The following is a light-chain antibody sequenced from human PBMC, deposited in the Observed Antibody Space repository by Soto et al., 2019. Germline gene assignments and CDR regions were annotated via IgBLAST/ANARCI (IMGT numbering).Light chain of an antibody. J-gene: IGKJ1*01. V-gene: IGKV3-20*01. Sequence: EIVLTQSPGTLSLSPGESATLFCRASQSVSSSYLAWYQQKTGQAPRLLIYGESSRATGIPDRFSGSGSGTDLNLTISRLEPEDFAVYYCQXYGSSFWTFGQGTKVDIK. CDR1: QSVSSSY. CDR3: QXYGSSFWT. CDR2: GES.